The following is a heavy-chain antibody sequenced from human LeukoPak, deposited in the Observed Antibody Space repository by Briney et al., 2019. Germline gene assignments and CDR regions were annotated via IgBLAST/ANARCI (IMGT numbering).Heavy chain of an antibody. CDR2: IYYSGST. Sequence: SETLSLTCTVSGGSISSYYWSWIRQPPGKGLEWIGYIYYSGSTNYNPSLKSRVTISVDTSKNQFSLKLSSVTTADTAVYYCARDRLHQNYWGQGILVTVSS. CDR3: ARDRLHQNY. V-gene: IGHV4-59*01. D-gene: IGHD4-11*01. CDR1: GGSISSYY. J-gene: IGHJ4*02.